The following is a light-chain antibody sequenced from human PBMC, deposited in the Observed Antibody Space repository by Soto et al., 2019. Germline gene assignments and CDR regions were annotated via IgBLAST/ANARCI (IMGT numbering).Light chain of an antibody. J-gene: IGKJ2*01. CDR3: KQYNSYFPNT. CDR2: RAS. V-gene: IGKV1-5*03. CDR1: QTLSKW. Sequence: DIQMTQSPSTLSASVGDRVTITCRASQTLSKWLAWYQQKPGEAPKLLISRASTLESGVPSRFSGSGYGTEFTLTISGLRPDDFATYYCKQYNSYFPNTFGPGTKVEI.